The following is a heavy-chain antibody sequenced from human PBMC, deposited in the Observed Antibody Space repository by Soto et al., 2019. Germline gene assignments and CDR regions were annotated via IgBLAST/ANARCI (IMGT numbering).Heavy chain of an antibody. CDR3: VKALRYFDWLPDFDY. J-gene: IGHJ4*02. CDR2: ISSNGGST. D-gene: IGHD3-9*01. V-gene: IGHV3-64D*06. CDR1: GFTFSSYA. Sequence: GGSLRLSCTASGFTFSSYAMHWVRQAPGKGLEYVSAISSNGGSTYYADSVKGRFTISRDNSKNTLYLQMSSLRAEDTAVYYCVKALRYFDWLPDFDYWGQGTLVTVSS.